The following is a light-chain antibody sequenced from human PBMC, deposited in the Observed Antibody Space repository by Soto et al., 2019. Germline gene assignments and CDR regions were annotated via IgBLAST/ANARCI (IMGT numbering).Light chain of an antibody. CDR3: SSYGSTSPRYV. V-gene: IGLV2-14*01. J-gene: IGLJ1*01. Sequence: QSALTQPASVSGSPGQSITISCTGTSSDVGGYNYVSWYQQHPGKAPKLMIYEVSFRPSGVSNRFSGSKSGNTASLTISGLQAEDEADYFCSSYGSTSPRYVFGTGTTVNVL. CDR1: SSDVGGYNY. CDR2: EVS.